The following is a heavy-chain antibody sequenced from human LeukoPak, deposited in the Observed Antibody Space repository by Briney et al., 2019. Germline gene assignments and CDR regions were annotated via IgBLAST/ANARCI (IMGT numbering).Heavy chain of an antibody. V-gene: IGHV5-51*01. CDR1: GYSFSRYW. CDR3: ARHRSSSYGYHYFDY. J-gene: IGHJ4*02. CDR2: IYPGDSDT. Sequence: KRGESLKISCKGSGYSFSRYWIGWARQMPGKGLEWMGIIYPGDSDTRYSPSFQGQVTISADKSISTAYLQWGSLKASDTAMYYCARHRSSSYGYHYFDYWGQGTLVTVSS. D-gene: IGHD5-18*01.